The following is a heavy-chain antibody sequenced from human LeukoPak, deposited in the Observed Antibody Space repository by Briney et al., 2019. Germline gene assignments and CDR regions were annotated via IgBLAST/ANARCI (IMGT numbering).Heavy chain of an antibody. CDR2: IYQSGST. CDR1: GGSISSGGYS. J-gene: IGHJ4*02. CDR3: GRGGIAAATSGVDY. Sequence: SETLSLTCVVTGGSISSGGYSWSWIRQPPGKGLEWIGYIYQSGSTYYNPSLESRVTISVDRSKNQFSLKLSSVTAADTAVYYCGRGGIAAATSGVDYWGQGTLVTVSS. D-gene: IGHD6-13*01. V-gene: IGHV4-30-2*01.